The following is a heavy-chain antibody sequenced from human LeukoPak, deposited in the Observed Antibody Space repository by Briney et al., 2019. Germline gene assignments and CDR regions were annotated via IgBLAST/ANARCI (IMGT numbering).Heavy chain of an antibody. J-gene: IGHJ3*02. CDR2: ISGSGSAI. CDR3: VGWTGIAARQRQAVI. Sequence: GGSLRLSCAASGFTFSSYGMHWVRQAPGKGLEWVSFISGSGSAIYYADSVKGRFTLSRDNAKNSLYLQMNSLRAEDTAVYYCVGWTGIAARQRQAVIWGQGTMVTVSS. D-gene: IGHD6-6*01. V-gene: IGHV3-48*04. CDR1: GFTFSSYG.